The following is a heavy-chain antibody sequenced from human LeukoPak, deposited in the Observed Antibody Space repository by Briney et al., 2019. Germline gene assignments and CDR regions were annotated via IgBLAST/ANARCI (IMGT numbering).Heavy chain of an antibody. CDR1: EYTFTNYD. D-gene: IGHD3-16*01. V-gene: IGHV1-8*01. J-gene: IGHJ5*02. CDR3: ARSLGTYWGKDFLNWFDP. CDR2: INPNSGNT. Sequence: ASMKVSCKASEYTFTNYDINWVRQATGQGLEWMGWINPNSGNTGYTQKFQGRVTMTRNTSLSTAYMELTSLKPEDTAVYYCARSLGTYWGKDFLNWFDPWGQGTLVTVSS.